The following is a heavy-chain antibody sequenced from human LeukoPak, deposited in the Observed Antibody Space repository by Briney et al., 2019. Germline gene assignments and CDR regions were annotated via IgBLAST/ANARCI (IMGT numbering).Heavy chain of an antibody. CDR3: ARGRGDY. CDR2: IYPGDSET. V-gene: IGHV5-51*01. Sequence: ELLRICRKGAGGMCANYGGGRVRQKPGKGLEWMGIIYPGDSETKYSPSFQGQVTISAHKSLSTAYLQWSSLKASDTAMYYCARGRGDYWGHATLVTVSS. J-gene: IGHJ4*01. CDR1: GGMCANYG. D-gene: IGHD3-10*01.